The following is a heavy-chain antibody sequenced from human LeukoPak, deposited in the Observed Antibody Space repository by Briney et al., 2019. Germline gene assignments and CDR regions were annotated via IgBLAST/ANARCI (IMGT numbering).Heavy chain of an antibody. Sequence: SETLALTCAVYGGPFSGYDWLWVRQPPGKGLEWIGEINHRGSTNYNPSLKSRVTISVDTSKNQFSLNLSSVTAADTADYSCARRLHYITWRGFYKAYYYYYIDVWGKGSTVNVSS. V-gene: IGHV4-34*01. CDR3: ARRLHYITWRGFYKAYYYYYIDV. CDR1: GGPFSGYD. J-gene: IGHJ6*03. CDR2: INHRGST. D-gene: IGHD3-3*01.